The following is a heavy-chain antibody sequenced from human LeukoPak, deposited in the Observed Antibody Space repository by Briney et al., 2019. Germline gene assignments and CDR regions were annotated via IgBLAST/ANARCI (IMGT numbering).Heavy chain of an antibody. D-gene: IGHD2-15*01. Sequence: PGGSLRLSCAASGFTFRTYGMSWVRQAPGKGLEWVSYISSSGSTIYYADSVKGRFTISRDNAKNSLYLQMNSLRAEDTAVYYCARDSRDNGMGVWGQGTTVTVSS. CDR2: ISSSGSTI. CDR3: ARDSRDNGMGV. J-gene: IGHJ6*02. V-gene: IGHV3-48*04. CDR1: GFTFRTYG.